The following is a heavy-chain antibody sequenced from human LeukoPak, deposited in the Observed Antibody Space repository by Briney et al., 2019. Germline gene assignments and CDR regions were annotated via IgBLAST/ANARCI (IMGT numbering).Heavy chain of an antibody. CDR2: INPNSGGT. CDR3: ARDVITFGGVIVSHQAGYYGMDV. CDR1: GYTFTGYY. J-gene: IGHJ6*02. Sequence: AASVKVSCKASGYTFTGYYMHWVRQAPGQGLEWMGWINPNSGGTNYAQKFQGRVTMTRDTSISTAYMELSRLRSDDTAVYYCARDVITFGGVIVSHQAGYYGMDVWGQGTTVTVSS. D-gene: IGHD3-16*02. V-gene: IGHV1-2*02.